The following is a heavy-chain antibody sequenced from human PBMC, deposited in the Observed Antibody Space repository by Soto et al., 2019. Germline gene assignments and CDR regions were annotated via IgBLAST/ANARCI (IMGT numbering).Heavy chain of an antibody. CDR1: GFTFNNYA. J-gene: IGHJ3*02. CDR3: ARDSRSTGQGAFDI. D-gene: IGHD3-16*01. V-gene: IGHV3-30*03. Sequence: QAQLVESGGGVVQPGRSLRLSCAASGFTFNNYAMHWIRQAPGKGLERVAVISHDGSIEYYPDSVKGRFTISRDNSINTLYLEMNSLRAEDTAVYYCARDSRSTGQGAFDIWGQGTMVIVSS. CDR2: ISHDGSIE.